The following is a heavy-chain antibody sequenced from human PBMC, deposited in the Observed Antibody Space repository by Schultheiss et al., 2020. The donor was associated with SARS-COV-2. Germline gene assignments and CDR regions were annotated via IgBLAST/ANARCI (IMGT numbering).Heavy chain of an antibody. J-gene: IGHJ4*02. Sequence: GGSLRLSCAASGFTVSSNYMTWIRQSPGKGLEWVSYISSSGSTIYYADSVKGRFTISRDNAKNTLYLQMNSLRAEDTAVYYCASDILHRYDFWRGCDYWGQGTLVTVSS. CDR3: ASDILHRYDFWRGCDY. V-gene: IGHV3-11*04. CDR1: GFTVSSNY. D-gene: IGHD3-3*01. CDR2: ISSSGSTI.